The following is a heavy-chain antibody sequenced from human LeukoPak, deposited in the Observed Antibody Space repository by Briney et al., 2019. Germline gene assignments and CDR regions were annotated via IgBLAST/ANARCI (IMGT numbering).Heavy chain of an antibody. D-gene: IGHD2-2*03. CDR1: GFTFSSYG. V-gene: IGHV3-30*03. J-gene: IGHJ4*02. CDR2: ISYDGSNK. Sequence: GGSLRLSCAASGFTFSSYGMHWVRQAPGKGLEWVAVISYDGSNKYYADSVKGRFTISRDNSKNTLYLQMNSLRAEDTAVYYCASGYCSSTSCWGFDYWGQGTLVTVSS. CDR3: ASGYCSSTSCWGFDY.